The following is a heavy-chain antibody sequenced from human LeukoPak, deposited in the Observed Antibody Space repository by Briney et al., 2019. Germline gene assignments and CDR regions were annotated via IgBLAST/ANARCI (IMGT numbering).Heavy chain of an antibody. D-gene: IGHD2-2*03. V-gene: IGHV4-39*07. J-gene: IGHJ3*02. Sequence: SETLSLTCTVSGGSISSSSYYWGWIRQPPGKGLEWIGSIYYSGSTYYNPSLKSRVTISVDTSKNQFSLKLSSVTAADTAVYYCASGWMTPDAFDIWGQGTMVTVSS. CDR3: ASGWMTPDAFDI. CDR2: IYYSGST. CDR1: GGSISSSSYY.